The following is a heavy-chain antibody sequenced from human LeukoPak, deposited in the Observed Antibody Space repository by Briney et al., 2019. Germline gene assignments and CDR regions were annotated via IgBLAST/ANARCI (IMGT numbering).Heavy chain of an antibody. CDR3: AREDDSSGYYYSFDY. J-gene: IGHJ4*02. D-gene: IGHD3-22*01. CDR1: GFTFSSYA. CDR2: IKQDGSEK. V-gene: IGHV3-7*01. Sequence: PGGSLRLSCAASGFTFSSYAMSWVRQAPGKGLEGVANIKQDGSEKYYVDSVKGRFTISRDNAKNSLYLQMNSLRAEDTAVYYCAREDDSSGYYYSFDYWGQGTLVTVSS.